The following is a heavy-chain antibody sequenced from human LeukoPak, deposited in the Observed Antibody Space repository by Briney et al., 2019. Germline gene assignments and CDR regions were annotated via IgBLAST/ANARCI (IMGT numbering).Heavy chain of an antibody. V-gene: IGHV1-2*02. D-gene: IGHD3-3*01. J-gene: IGHJ6*02. CDR3: ARLRFLESYGVDV. Sequence: ASVKVSCKASGYTFTGYYIHWVRQAPGQGLEWMGWINPNSGGTNYAQKFQGRVTMTRDTPISTAYMELSRLRSDDTAVYYCARLRFLESYGVDVWGQGTTVTVSS. CDR1: GYTFTGYY. CDR2: INPNSGGT.